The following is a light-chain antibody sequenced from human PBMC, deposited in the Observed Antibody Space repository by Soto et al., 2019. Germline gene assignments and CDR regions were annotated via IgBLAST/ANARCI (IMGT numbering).Light chain of an antibody. CDR1: SSDVASYNL. CDR2: EGS. J-gene: IGLJ1*01. Sequence: QSVLAQPASVSGSPGQSITTSCTGTSSDVASYNLVSWYQQHPGKAPKFLIYEGSKRPSGISSRFSGSKSGNTASLTISGLQPEDEADYYCCSYAGSRTYVFGTGTKVTVL. CDR3: CSYAGSRTYV. V-gene: IGLV2-23*01.